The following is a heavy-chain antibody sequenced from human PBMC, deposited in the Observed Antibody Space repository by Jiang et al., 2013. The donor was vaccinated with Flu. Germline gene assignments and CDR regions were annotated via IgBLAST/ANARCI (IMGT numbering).Heavy chain of an antibody. V-gene: IGHV5-10-1*01. CDR2: IDPRDSFT. J-gene: IGHJ6*03. D-gene: IGHD3-22*01. Sequence: QLVESGAEVKKPGESLKISCKGSGYRFTTYWIVWVRQMPGKGLEWMGRIDPRDSFTNYNPSFQGHVFISTDKSINTAYLQWSSLKASDTAIYYCTRWAQHSDTSGYFYDYFYMDVWGKGTTVTVSS. CDR1: GYRFTTYW. CDR3: TRWAQHSDTSGYFYDYFYMDV.